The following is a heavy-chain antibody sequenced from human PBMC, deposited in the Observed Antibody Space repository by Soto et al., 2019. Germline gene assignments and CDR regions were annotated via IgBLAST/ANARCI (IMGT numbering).Heavy chain of an antibody. V-gene: IGHV3-53*01. CDR2: IYTAGGT. J-gene: IGHJ5*02. CDR1: GFTVSNTY. D-gene: IGHD2-2*01. CDR3: ARALPVAKGGFDP. Sequence: GALRLSCAASGFTVSNTYMTWVRQPPGKGLECVSVIYTAGGTNYADSVKGRFIISRDNSKNTLYLQMNSLRAEDTAVYYCARALPVAKGGFDPWGQGTLVTVSS.